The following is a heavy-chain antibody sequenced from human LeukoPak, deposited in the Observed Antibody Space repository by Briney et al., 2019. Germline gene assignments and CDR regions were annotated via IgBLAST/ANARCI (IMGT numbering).Heavy chain of an antibody. J-gene: IGHJ5*02. CDR2: INSDGGGA. CDR1: GITFGNNW. Sequence: GGSLRLSCAGSGITFGNNWMHWVRQGPGKGLVWISRINSDGGGAIYADSVKGRFTVSRDNAKNTLYLQMNSLRAEDTAVYYCARDVPHNWFDTWGQGTLVTVSS. V-gene: IGHV3-74*01. CDR3: ARDVPHNWFDT.